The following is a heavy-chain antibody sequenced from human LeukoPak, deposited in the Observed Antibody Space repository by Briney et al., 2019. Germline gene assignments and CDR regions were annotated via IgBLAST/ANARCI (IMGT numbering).Heavy chain of an antibody. CDR2: IYYSGST. CDR1: GGSISSHY. J-gene: IGHJ6*04. Sequence: SETLSLTCTVSGGSISSHYWSWIRQPPGKGPEWIGYIYYSGSTNYNPSLKSRVTISVDTSKNQFSLKLSSVTAADTAVYYCARTLWFRELPHLDVWGKGTTVTVSS. D-gene: IGHD3-10*01. CDR3: ARTLWFRELPHLDV. V-gene: IGHV4-59*11.